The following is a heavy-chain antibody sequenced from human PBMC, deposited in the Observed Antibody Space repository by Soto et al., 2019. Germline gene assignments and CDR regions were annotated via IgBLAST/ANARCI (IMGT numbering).Heavy chain of an antibody. CDR3: AKESCSRTSCYSCGGWFDP. V-gene: IGHV3-9*01. CDR2: ISWNSGSI. D-gene: IGHD2-2*01. Sequence: EVQLVESGGGLVQPGRSLRLSCAASGFTFDDYAMHWVRQAPGKGLEWVSGISWNSGSIGYADSVKGRFTISRDNAKNSLYLEMNSLRAEDTALYYCAKESCSRTSCYSCGGWFDPWGQGTLVTVSS. CDR1: GFTFDDYA. J-gene: IGHJ5*02.